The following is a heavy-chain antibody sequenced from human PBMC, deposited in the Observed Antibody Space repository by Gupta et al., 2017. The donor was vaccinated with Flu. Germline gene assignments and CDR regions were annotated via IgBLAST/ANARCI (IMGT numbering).Heavy chain of an antibody. CDR3: ARDITMVRGVIGKYYYYGMDV. D-gene: IGHD3-10*01. J-gene: IGHJ6*02. V-gene: IGHV4-59*01. Sequence: QVQLQESGPGLVKPSETLSLTCTVSGGSISSYYWSWIRQPPGTGLEWIGYIYYSGSTNYNPSLKSRVTISVDTSKNQFSLKLSSVTAADTAVYYCARDITMVRGVIGKYYYYGMDVWGQGTTVTVSS. CDR1: GGSISSYY. CDR2: IYYSGST.